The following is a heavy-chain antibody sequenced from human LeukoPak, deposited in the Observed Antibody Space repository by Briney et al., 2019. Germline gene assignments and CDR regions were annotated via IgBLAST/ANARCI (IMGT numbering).Heavy chain of an antibody. CDR2: IRSKIYGGTT. CDR1: GFTFDNYA. V-gene: IGHV3-49*03. J-gene: IGHJ4*02. Sequence: GGSLRLSCTASGFTFDNYATSWFRQAPGKGLEWVGFIRSKIYGGTTEYAASVKGRFTISRDDSKSIAYLQMNSLKSEDTAVYYCVRYSGDADYWGQGTLVTVYS. D-gene: IGHD5-12*01. CDR3: VRYSGDADY.